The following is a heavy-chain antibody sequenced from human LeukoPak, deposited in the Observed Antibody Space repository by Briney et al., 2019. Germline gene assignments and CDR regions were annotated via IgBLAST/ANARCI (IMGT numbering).Heavy chain of an antibody. CDR3: ARTPESSGYHLDFDY. CDR2: FDPEDGET. J-gene: IGHJ4*02. D-gene: IGHD3-22*01. CDR1: GYTLTELS. V-gene: IGHV1-24*01. Sequence: ASVKVSCKVSGYTLTELSMHWVRQAPGKGLEWMGGFDPEDGETIYAQKFQGRVTMTRDTSISTAYMELSSLRSDDTAVYYCARTPESSGYHLDFDYWGQGTLVIVSS.